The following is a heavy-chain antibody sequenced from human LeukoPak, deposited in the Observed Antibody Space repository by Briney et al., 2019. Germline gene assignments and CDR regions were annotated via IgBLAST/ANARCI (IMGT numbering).Heavy chain of an antibody. J-gene: IGHJ4*02. CDR3: ARPSHTRTSGWYLHY. CDR2: IYYSGST. D-gene: IGHD6-19*01. Sequence: SETLSLTCTVSGGSISSSSYYWGWIRQPPGKGLEWIGSIYYSGSTYYNPSLKSRVTISVDTSKNQFSLKLSSVTAADTAVYYCARPSHTRTSGWYLHYWGQGTLVTVSS. CDR1: GGSISSSSYY. V-gene: IGHV4-39*01.